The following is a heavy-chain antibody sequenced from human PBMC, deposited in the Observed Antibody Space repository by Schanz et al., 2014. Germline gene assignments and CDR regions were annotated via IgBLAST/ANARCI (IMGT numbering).Heavy chain of an antibody. CDR3: ATPSSAEHY. Sequence: QVQLVQSGAEVKKPGASVKVSCKASGHPFTAYYMHWVRQAPGQGLEWMGWINPDSGGTNYAQKFQGRVTMTRDTSISTAYMELTRLTSDDTAVYYCATPSSAEHYWGQGTLVTVSS. CDR2: INPDSGGT. J-gene: IGHJ4*02. D-gene: IGHD1-26*01. CDR1: GHPFTAYY. V-gene: IGHV1-2*02.